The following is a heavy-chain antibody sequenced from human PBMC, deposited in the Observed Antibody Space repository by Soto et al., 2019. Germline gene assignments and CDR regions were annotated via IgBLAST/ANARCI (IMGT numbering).Heavy chain of an antibody. D-gene: IGHD3-10*01. V-gene: IGHV3-23*01. CDR1: GFTFTTYA. Sequence: EVQLLESGGGLVQPGGSLRLSCAASGFTFTTYAMSWVRQAPGKGLDWVSIISGSGDSTKYADSVEGRFTVSRDNSKNXLYLQMNDLRAEDTAIYYCARNSGTFVTSSRVFHFWGQGTLVTVSS. J-gene: IGHJ4*02. CDR3: ARNSGTFVTSSRVFHF. CDR2: ISGSGDST.